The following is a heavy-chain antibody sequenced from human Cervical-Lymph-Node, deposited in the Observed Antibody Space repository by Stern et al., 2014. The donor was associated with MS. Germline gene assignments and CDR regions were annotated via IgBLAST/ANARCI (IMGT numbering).Heavy chain of an antibody. D-gene: IGHD3-10*01. J-gene: IGHJ4*02. V-gene: IGHV1-18*01. CDR3: ARGADQLWLGLSRPLYY. Sequence: QVQLVQSGAEVKKPGASVKVSCKTSGYTFSSYDITWVRQAPGQGPEWMGWIKPYNGNTNYAQKFQGRVTMATDTSTNTAFMEMRSLRFDDTAVYYCARGADQLWLGLSRPLYYWGQGTLVTVSS. CDR2: IKPYNGNT. CDR1: GYTFSSYD.